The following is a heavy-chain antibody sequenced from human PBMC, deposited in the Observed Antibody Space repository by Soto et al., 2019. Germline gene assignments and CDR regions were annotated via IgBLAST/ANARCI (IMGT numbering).Heavy chain of an antibody. CDR1: GFTFTSYW. Sequence: LKISCKGSGFTFTSYWIAWVCQMPGKGLEWMGLIYPGDADSSYSPSFQGQVTSSADKSINTAYLHWSSLKASDTAIYYCAKHEGYCSTTSCSNFDYWGQGTLVTVSS. J-gene: IGHJ4*02. CDR3: AKHEGYCSTTSCSNFDY. V-gene: IGHV5-51*01. CDR2: IYPGDADS. D-gene: IGHD2-2*01.